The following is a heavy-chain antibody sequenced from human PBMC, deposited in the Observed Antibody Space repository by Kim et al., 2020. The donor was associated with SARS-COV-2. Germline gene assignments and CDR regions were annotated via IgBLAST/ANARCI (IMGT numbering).Heavy chain of an antibody. Sequence: YAQKYQCRVTMTEDTSTDTAYMGLSSLRSEDTAVYYCATGSRYYYYGMDVWGQGTTVTVSS. V-gene: IGHV1-24*01. CDR3: ATGSRYYYYGMDV. J-gene: IGHJ6*02.